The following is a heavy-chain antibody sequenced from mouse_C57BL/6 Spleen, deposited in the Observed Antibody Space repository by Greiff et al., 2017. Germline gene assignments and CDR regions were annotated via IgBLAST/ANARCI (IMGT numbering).Heavy chain of an antibody. D-gene: IGHD1-1*01. CDR3: AGSSGAMDY. J-gene: IGHJ4*01. CDR1: GYTFTDYY. Sequence: EVKLQQSGPELVKPGASVKISCKASGYTFTDYYMNWVKQSHGKSLEWIGDINPNNGGTSYNQKFKGKATLTVDKSSSTAYMELRSLTSEDSAVYYCAGSSGAMDYWGQGTSVTVSS. CDR2: INPNNGGT. V-gene: IGHV1-26*01.